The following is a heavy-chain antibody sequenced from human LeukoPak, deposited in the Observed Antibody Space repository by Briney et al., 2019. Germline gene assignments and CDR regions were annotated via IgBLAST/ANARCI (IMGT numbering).Heavy chain of an antibody. J-gene: IGHJ4*02. CDR1: GGSISTYY. CDR3: AREAVRTRIDY. V-gene: IGHV4-59*01. D-gene: IGHD4-17*01. Sequence: SETLSLTCTVSGGSISTYYWSWIRQPPGKGLQWIGYIYFSGSTNYNPSLKSRVTISVDTSKNQFSLKLKSVTAADTAVYYCAREAVRTRIDYWGQGTLVTVSS. CDR2: IYFSGST.